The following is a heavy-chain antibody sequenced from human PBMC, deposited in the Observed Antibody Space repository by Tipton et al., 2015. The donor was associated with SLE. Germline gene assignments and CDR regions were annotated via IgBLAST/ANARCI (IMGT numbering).Heavy chain of an antibody. D-gene: IGHD6-13*01. CDR3: ARARGSSSPSYYFDY. V-gene: IGHV4-34*01. J-gene: IGHJ4*02. CDR1: GGSFSGYY. CDR2: INHSGST. Sequence: TLSLTCAVYGGSFSGYYWSWIRQPPGKGLEWIGEINHSGSTNYNPSLKSRVTISVDTSKNQFSLKLSSVTAADTAVYYCARARGSSSPSYYFDYWGQGTLVTVSS.